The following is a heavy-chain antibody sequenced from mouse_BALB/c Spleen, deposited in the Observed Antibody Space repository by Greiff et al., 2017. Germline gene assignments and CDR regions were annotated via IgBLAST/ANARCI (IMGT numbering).Heavy chain of an antibody. CDR2: IRLKSNNYAT. Sequence: EVKLVESGGGLVQPGGSMKLSCVASGFTFSNYWMNWVRQSPEKGLEWVAEIRLKSNNYATHYAESVKGRFTISRDDSKSSVYLQMNNLRAEDTGIYYCTRPDYDDWFANGGQGTLVTVSA. D-gene: IGHD2-4*01. CDR3: TRPDYDDWFAN. CDR1: GFTFSNYW. V-gene: IGHV6-6*02. J-gene: IGHJ3*01.